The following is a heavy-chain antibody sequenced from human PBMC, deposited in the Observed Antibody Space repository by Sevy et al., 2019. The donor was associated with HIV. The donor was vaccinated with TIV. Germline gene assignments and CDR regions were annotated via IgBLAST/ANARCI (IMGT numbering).Heavy chain of an antibody. D-gene: IGHD6-19*01. CDR1: GFTFSSYS. CDR3: TRDAGYSIAWSPSDY. V-gene: IGHV3-48*01. CDR2: ISSSSSTI. Sequence: GGSLRLSCAASGFTFSSYSMNWVRQAPGKGLEWVSYISSSSSTIYYADSVKGRFTISRDNPKNTLYLQMNSLRPEDTAVYYCTRDAGYSIAWSPSDYWGQGTLVTVSS. J-gene: IGHJ4*02.